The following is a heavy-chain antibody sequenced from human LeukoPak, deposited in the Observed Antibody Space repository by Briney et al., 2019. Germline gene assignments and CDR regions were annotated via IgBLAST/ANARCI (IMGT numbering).Heavy chain of an antibody. CDR1: GGSISSYY. CDR3: ARDLVGSGRPFDY. Sequence: SETLSLTCTVSGGSISSYYWSWMRQPPGKGLEWIGYIYYSGSTNYNPSLKSRVTMSVDTSKNQFSLKVNSVTAADTAVYYCARDLVGSGRPFDYWGQGILVTVSS. J-gene: IGHJ4*02. CDR2: IYYSGST. D-gene: IGHD6-19*01. V-gene: IGHV4-59*12.